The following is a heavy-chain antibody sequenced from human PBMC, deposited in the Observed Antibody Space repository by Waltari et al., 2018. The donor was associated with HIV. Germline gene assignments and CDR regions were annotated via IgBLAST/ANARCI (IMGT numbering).Heavy chain of an antibody. J-gene: IGHJ5*02. Sequence: QVQLQESGPGLVKPSETLSDTRTVPGASTSSYYWSWLRQPPGKGREWIGYIYYSGSTNYNPSLKSRVTISVDTSKNQFSLKLSSVTAADTAVYYCARDRTTYYYGSGSYWSWFDPWGQGTLVTVSS. V-gene: IGHV4-59*01. CDR3: ARDRTTYYYGSGSYWSWFDP. CDR2: IYYSGST. D-gene: IGHD3-10*01. CDR1: GASTSSYY.